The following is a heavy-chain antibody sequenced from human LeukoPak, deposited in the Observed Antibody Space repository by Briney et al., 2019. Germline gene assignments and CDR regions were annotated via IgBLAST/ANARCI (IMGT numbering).Heavy chain of an antibody. V-gene: IGHV4-30-2*01. CDR3: ARVRGLGYYDSSGYLDY. CDR2: IYHSGST. J-gene: IGHJ4*02. Sequence: SETLSLTCAVSGGSISSGDYSWSWIRQPPGKGLEWIGYIYHSGSTYYNPSLKSRVTISVDRSKNQFSLKLSSVTAADTAVYYCARVRGLGYYDSSGYLDYWGQGTLVTVSS. D-gene: IGHD3-22*01. CDR1: GGSISSGDYS.